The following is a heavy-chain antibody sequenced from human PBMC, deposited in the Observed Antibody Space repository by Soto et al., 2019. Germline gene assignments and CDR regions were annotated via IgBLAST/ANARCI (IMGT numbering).Heavy chain of an antibody. CDR1: GFTFSSFW. J-gene: IGHJ4*02. CDR3: AGSSGWLDYY. CDR2: IKQDGSET. Sequence: EVQLVESGGGLVQPGGSLRLSCAASGFTFSSFWMSWVRQAPGKGLEWVANIKQDGSETRYVDSVKGRFTISRDNAKNSLYLQIDSLRAEDTAVYYCAGSSGWLDYYWGQGILVTVS. V-gene: IGHV3-7*04. D-gene: IGHD3-22*01.